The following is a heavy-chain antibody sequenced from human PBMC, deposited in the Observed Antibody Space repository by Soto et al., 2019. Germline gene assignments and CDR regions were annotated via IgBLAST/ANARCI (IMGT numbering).Heavy chain of an antibody. V-gene: IGHV1-8*01. D-gene: IGHD6-6*01. CDR3: ARGPWSDSMSSGHYYYGMDV. CDR2: MNPNSGNT. Sequence: ASVKVSCKASGYTFTSYDINWVRQATGQGLEWMGWMNPNSGNTGYAQKFQGRVTMTRNTSVSTAYMELSNLRSEDTAVYSCARGPWSDSMSSGHYYYGMDVWGQGTTVTVSS. CDR1: GYTFTSYD. J-gene: IGHJ6*02.